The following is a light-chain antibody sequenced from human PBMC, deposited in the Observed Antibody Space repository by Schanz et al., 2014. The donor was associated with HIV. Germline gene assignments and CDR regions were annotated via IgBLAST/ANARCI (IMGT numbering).Light chain of an antibody. CDR3: CSYAGSSYV. J-gene: IGLJ1*01. V-gene: IGLV2-8*01. CDR2: DVS. CDR1: SSDVGRSDY. Sequence: QSVLTQPPSASGSLGQSVTISCTGTSSDVGRSDYVSWYQQHPGKAPKLMIYDVSKRPSGVPDRFSGSKSGNTASLTISGLQAEDEADYYCCSYAGSSYVFGTGTKLTVL.